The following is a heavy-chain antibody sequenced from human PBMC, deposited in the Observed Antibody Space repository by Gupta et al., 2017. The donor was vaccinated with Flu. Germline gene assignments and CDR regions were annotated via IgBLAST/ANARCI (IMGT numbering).Heavy chain of an antibody. J-gene: IGHJ4*02. Sequence: VRQAPGQGLEWMGRINPNSGGTKYAQKFQGRVTMTRDTSINTVYMELSSLRSDDTAVYYCARVGYCSTTSCNEPFDLWGQGTLVSVSS. V-gene: IGHV1-2*06. D-gene: IGHD2-2*01. CDR2: INPNSGGT. CDR3: ARVGYCSTTSCNEPFDL.